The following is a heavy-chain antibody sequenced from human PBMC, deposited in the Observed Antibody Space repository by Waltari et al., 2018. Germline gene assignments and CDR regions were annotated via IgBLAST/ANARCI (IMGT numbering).Heavy chain of an antibody. J-gene: IGHJ3*02. D-gene: IGHD7-27*01. Sequence: VQRQESGPGRVKPSETLSRKGRGGGDSISTYYWSWIRQPAGKGLEWIGRFYNSGTTYYNPSLKSRVTMSVDTSNNQCSLPLSSLPPADTAVYYCARAKEPWGRNAFDIWGQGTVLTVSS. CDR1: GDSISTYY. CDR3: ARAKEPWGRNAFDI. V-gene: IGHV4-4*07. CDR2: FYNSGTT.